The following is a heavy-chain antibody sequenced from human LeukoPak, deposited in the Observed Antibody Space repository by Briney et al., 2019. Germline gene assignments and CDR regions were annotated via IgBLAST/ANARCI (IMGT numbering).Heavy chain of an antibody. CDR2: ISGSGGST. D-gene: IGHD3-22*01. CDR1: GFTFSSYA. Sequence: GGSLRLSCAASGFTFSSYAMSWVRQAPGKGLEWVSAISGSGGSTYYADSVKGRFTNSRDNSKNTLYLQMNSLRAEDTAVYYCAKGTGKYYYDSSGYYYFDYWGQGTLVTVSS. J-gene: IGHJ4*02. V-gene: IGHV3-23*01. CDR3: AKGTGKYYYDSSGYYYFDY.